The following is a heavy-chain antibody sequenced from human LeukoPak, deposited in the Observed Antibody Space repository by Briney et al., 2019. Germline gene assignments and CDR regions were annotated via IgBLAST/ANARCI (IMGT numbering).Heavy chain of an antibody. CDR3: ATSITPALMEDFDY. Sequence: ASVKVSCKASGYTFTSYYMHWVRQAPGKGLEWMGGFDPEDGETIYAQKFQGRVTMTEDTSTDTAYMELSSLRSEDTAVYYCATSITPALMEDFDYWGQGTLVTVSS. D-gene: IGHD1-14*01. CDR2: FDPEDGET. CDR1: GYTFTSYY. J-gene: IGHJ4*02. V-gene: IGHV1-24*01.